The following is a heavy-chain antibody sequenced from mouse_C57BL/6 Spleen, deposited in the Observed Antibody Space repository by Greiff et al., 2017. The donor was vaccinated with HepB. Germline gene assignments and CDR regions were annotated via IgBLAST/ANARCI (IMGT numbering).Heavy chain of an antibody. CDR3: ARLGYDGYIAY. V-gene: IGHV1-82*01. J-gene: IGHJ3*01. D-gene: IGHD2-3*01. Sequence: QVQLQQSGPELVKPGASVKISCKASGYAFSSSWMNWVKQRPGKGLEWIGRIYPGDGDTNYNGKFKGKATLTADKSSSTAYMQLSSLTSEDSAVYFCARLGYDGYIAYWGQGTLVTVSA. CDR2: IYPGDGDT. CDR1: GYAFSSSW.